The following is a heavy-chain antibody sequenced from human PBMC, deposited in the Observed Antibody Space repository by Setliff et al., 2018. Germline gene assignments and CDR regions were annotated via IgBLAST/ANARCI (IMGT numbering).Heavy chain of an antibody. CDR1: GFSFSRSW. CDR3: ARDPPGMNAFDI. V-gene: IGHV3-7*01. Sequence: PGGSLRLSCAASGFSFSRSWMSWVRQAPGKGPEWVANIKQDGSEKYYVDSVEGGFTISRDNAKNLLFLQMRGLRAGDTALYYCARDPPGMNAFDIWGHGTMVTVSS. D-gene: IGHD6-13*01. CDR2: IKQDGSEK. J-gene: IGHJ3*02.